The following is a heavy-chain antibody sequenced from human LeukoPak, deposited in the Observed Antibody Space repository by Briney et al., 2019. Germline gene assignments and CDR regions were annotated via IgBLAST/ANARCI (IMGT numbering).Heavy chain of an antibody. CDR1: GGTFSSYA. D-gene: IGHD5-12*01. Sequence: ASVKVSCKASGGTFSSYAISWVRQAPGQGLEWMGMINPSTGSATCAQKFQGRVTMTRDMSTSTVYMDLSNLRSEDTAVYYCAKPPGRDTGYDFQYWGQGTLITVSS. J-gene: IGHJ1*01. V-gene: IGHV1-46*01. CDR2: INPSTGSA. CDR3: AKPPGRDTGYDFQY.